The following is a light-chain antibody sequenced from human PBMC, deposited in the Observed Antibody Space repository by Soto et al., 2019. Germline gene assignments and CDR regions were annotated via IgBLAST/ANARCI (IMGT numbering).Light chain of an antibody. J-gene: IGLJ2*01. V-gene: IGLV1-47*01. Sequence: QSVLTQPPSASGTPGQRVTISCSGSSSNIGNSFVYWYQQLPGTAPKLLIYSNDQRPSGVPDRFSGSKSGTLASLAISGLRSEDEADYYCAAWDDSLSAVFGGGTKLTVL. CDR1: SSNIGNSF. CDR2: SND. CDR3: AAWDDSLSAV.